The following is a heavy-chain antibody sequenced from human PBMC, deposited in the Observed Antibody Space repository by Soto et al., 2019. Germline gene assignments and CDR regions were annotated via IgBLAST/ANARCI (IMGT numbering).Heavy chain of an antibody. CDR2: ISAYNGNT. Sequence: ASVKVSCKASGYTFTRYGISWVRQAPGQGLEWMGWISAYNGNTNYAQKLQGRVTMTTTTSTSTAYLELRSLRSDDTAVYYCAILDDQLGSFFSPWGQGTLVTVSS. CDR3: AILDDQLGSFFSP. V-gene: IGHV1-18*01. J-gene: IGHJ5*02. D-gene: IGHD7-27*01. CDR1: GYTFTRYG.